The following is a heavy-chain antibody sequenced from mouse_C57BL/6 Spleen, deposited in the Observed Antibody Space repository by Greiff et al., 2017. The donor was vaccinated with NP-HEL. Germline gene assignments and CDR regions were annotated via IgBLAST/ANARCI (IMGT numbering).Heavy chain of an antibody. J-gene: IGHJ3*01. CDR3: ALYDYDGAWFAY. D-gene: IGHD2-4*01. V-gene: IGHV1-55*01. CDR2: IYPGSGST. CDR1: GYTFTSYW. Sequence: QVQLQQPGAELVKPGASVKMSCKASGYTFTSYWITWVKQRPGQGLEWIGDIYPGSGSTNYNEKFKSKATLTVDTSSSTAYMQLSSLTSEDSAVYYCALYDYDGAWFAYWGQGTLVTVSA.